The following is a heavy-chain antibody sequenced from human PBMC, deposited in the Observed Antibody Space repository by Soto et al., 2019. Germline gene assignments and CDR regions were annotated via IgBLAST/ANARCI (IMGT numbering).Heavy chain of an antibody. J-gene: IGHJ6*03. CDR1: GGTFSSYT. CDR2: IIPILGIA. D-gene: IGHD1-7*01. Sequence: GASVKVSWKASGGTFSSYTINWVRQAPGQGLEWMGRIIPILGIANYAQKFQGRVTITADKSTSTAYMELSSLRSEDTAVYYCARHELFHYYYYMDVWGKGTMVTVSS. CDR3: ARHELFHYYYYMDV. V-gene: IGHV1-69*02.